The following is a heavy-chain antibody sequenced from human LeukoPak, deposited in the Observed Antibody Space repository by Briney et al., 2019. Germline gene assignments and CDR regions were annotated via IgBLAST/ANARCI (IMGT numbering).Heavy chain of an antibody. CDR1: GFTFSSYW. Sequence: PGGSLRLSCAASGFTFSSYWMHWVRQAPGKGLVWVSRINSDGSSTSYADPVKGRFTISRDNAKNTLYLQMNSLRAEDTAVYYCAAPGPYYYDSSGYLDYWGQGTLVTVSS. J-gene: IGHJ4*02. CDR3: AAPGPYYYDSSGYLDY. CDR2: INSDGSST. D-gene: IGHD3-22*01. V-gene: IGHV3-74*01.